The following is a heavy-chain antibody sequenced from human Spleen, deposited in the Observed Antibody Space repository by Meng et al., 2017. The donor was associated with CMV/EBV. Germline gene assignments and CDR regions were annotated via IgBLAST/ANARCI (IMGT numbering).Heavy chain of an antibody. CDR2: INHGGGT. D-gene: IGHD5-12*01. V-gene: IGHV4-34*01. J-gene: IGHJ3*02. CDR3: ARGPQVSWLRSRFAAFDI. CDR1: GFTFSSYS. Sequence: GSLRLSCAASGFTFSSYSINWVRQAPGKGLEWIGEINHGGGTNDNPSLKTRVTMSVDTSKKQFSLKLRSVTAADTALYFCARGPQVSWLRSRFAAFDIWSQGTMVTVSS.